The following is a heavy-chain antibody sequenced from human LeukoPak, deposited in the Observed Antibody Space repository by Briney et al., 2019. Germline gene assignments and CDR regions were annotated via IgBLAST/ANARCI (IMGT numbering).Heavy chain of an antibody. CDR1: GASISSDY. V-gene: IGHV4-59*01. J-gene: IGHJ4*02. CDR2: IYYSGST. CDR3: AREGDTYGQYYFDY. D-gene: IGHD5-18*01. Sequence: SSETLSLTCTVSGASISSDYWTWIRQPPGMGLEWIGYIYYSGSTNYNPSLKSRVTMSVDTSRNQFSLELPSVTAADSAVYYCAREGDTYGQYYFDYWGQGTLVTVSS.